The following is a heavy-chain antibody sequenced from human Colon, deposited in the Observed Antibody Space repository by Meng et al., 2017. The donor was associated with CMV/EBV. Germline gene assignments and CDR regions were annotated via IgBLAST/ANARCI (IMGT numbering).Heavy chain of an antibody. Sequence: GESLKISCATSGFTFSGYKMNWVRQAPGKGLEWVSYISSSTKYYVDSVKGRFTVSRDNAKNSLYLQMNSLRAEDTAVYYCVRGQLVPFDYWGQGILVTVSS. J-gene: IGHJ4*02. CDR3: VRGQLVPFDY. D-gene: IGHD6-6*01. CDR1: GFTFSGYK. CDR2: ISSSTK. V-gene: IGHV3-48*04.